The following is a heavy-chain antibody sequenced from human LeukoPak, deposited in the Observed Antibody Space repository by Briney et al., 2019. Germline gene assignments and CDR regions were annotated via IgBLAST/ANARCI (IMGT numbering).Heavy chain of an antibody. CDR1: GGSISSSSYY. CDR2: IYYSGST. CDR3: ARGPYQPLLYY. V-gene: IGHV4-39*07. J-gene: IGHJ4*02. Sequence: SETLSLTCTVSGGSISSSSYYWGWIRQPPGKGLEWIGSIYYSGSTYYNPSLKSRVTISVDTSKNQFSLKLSSVTAADTAVYYCARGPYQPLLYYWGQGTLVTVSS. D-gene: IGHD2-21*02.